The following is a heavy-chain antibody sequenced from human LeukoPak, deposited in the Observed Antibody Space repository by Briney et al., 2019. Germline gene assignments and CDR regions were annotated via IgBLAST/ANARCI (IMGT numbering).Heavy chain of an antibody. CDR2: ISYDESHK. CDR3: AKGARGDTVTSIVGLNWFAP. CDR1: GITFRSYG. Sequence: GGSLTLSCAASGITFRSYGMHWVRRAPGKGLEGVAVISYDESHKYYADSVKGRFSLSRDNYKNTLYMQMNSLRGDDPAVYYCAKGARGDTVTSIVGLNWFAPWGQGTLVTVSS. J-gene: IGHJ5*02. D-gene: IGHD4-17*01. V-gene: IGHV3-30*18.